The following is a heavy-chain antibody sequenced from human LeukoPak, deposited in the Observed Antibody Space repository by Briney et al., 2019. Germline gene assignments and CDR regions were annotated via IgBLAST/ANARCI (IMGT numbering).Heavy chain of an antibody. D-gene: IGHD4-11*01. Sequence: SVKVSCKASGYTFTHYAVHWVRQAPGQRLEWMGWTNVGNDYTESSQKFQDRLTITSDTTATTVYMELSSLRSEDTAVYYCARDDFSTYPGLNYFDYWGQGSLVTVSS. J-gene: IGHJ4*02. CDR1: GYTFTHYA. V-gene: IGHV1-3*01. CDR2: TNVGNDYT. CDR3: ARDDFSTYPGLNYFDY.